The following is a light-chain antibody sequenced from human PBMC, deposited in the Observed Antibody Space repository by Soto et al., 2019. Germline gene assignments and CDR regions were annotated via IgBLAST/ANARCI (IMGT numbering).Light chain of an antibody. CDR1: QSVSSN. V-gene: IGKV3-15*01. CDR2: GAS. CDR3: QQYNNWPGT. J-gene: IGKJ1*01. Sequence: EIALTQSPGTLSLSPGERATLSCRASQSVSSNLAWYQQKPGQAPRLLIYGASTRATGIPARFSGSGSGTEFTLTISSLQSEDFAVYYCQQYNNWPGTFGQGTKVDIK.